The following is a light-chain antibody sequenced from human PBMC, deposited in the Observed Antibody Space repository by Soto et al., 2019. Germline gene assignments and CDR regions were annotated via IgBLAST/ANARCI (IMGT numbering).Light chain of an antibody. CDR2: RAS. J-gene: IGKJ1*01. V-gene: IGKV1-5*03. CDR3: KQYYTYSRT. CDR1: QSISSW. Sequence: DIQMTQSPSTLSASVGDRVTITCRASQSISSWLAWYLQKPGKAPKLLIYRASSLESGVPSRFSGSGSGTAFNLTISSLQPDDFATYYCKQYYTYSRTFGQGTKVEIK.